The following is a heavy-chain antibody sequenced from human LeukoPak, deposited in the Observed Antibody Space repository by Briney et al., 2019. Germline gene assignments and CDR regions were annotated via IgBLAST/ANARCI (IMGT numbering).Heavy chain of an antibody. CDR3: TRPYYYDSSGSPDY. Sequence: SATLSLTCTVSGGSISSGSYYWSWIRQPAGKGLEWIGRIYTSGNTNYNPSLKSRVTIAVDTSKNQFSLQLSSVTAADTAVYYCTRPYYYDSSGSPDYWGQGTLVTVSS. J-gene: IGHJ4*02. D-gene: IGHD3-22*01. V-gene: IGHV4-61*02. CDR2: IYTSGNT. CDR1: GGSISSGSYY.